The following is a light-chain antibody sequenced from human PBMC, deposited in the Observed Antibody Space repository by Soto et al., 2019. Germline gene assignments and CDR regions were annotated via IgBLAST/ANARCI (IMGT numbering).Light chain of an antibody. J-gene: IGLJ2*01. Sequence: QSALTQPPSVSGSPGQSVTISCTGTSSDIGSYNRVSWYQQPPGTAPKLLIYEVGNRPSGVPDRFFGSKSGNTASLTISGLQAEDEADYYCSSYTSSSTLVFGGGTKLTVL. CDR1: SSDIGSYNR. V-gene: IGLV2-18*02. CDR3: SSYTSSSTLV. CDR2: EVG.